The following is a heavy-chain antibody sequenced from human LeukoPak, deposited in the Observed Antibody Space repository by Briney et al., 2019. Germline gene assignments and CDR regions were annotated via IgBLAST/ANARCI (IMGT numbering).Heavy chain of an antibody. CDR1: GFTFSNAW. CDR3: TTDRKGIVVVPAAKSKHYYYMDV. D-gene: IGHD2-2*01. J-gene: IGHJ6*03. CDR2: IKSKTDGGTT. Sequence: GGSLRLSCAASGFTFSNAWMSWVRQAPGKWLEWVGRIKSKTDGGTTDYAAPVKGRFTISRDDSKNTLYLQMNSLKTEDTAVYYCTTDRKGIVVVPAAKSKHYYYMDVWGKGTTVTVSS. V-gene: IGHV3-15*01.